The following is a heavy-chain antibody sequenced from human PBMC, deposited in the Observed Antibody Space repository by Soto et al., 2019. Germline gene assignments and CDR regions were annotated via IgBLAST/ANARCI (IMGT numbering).Heavy chain of an antibody. CDR3: AGRIRTSRGLTRAMDV. Sequence: GESLKIPCNASGYTFTTYWISCVRHMPGKGLEWLGRIVPSDSYTNYSPSFEGRVTISADKSISTASLQRTSVNASDTAMYFCAGRIRTSRGLTRAMDVWGQGNT. V-gene: IGHV5-10-1*01. CDR1: GYTFTTYW. CDR2: IVPSDSYT. D-gene: IGHD2-8*01. J-gene: IGHJ6*02.